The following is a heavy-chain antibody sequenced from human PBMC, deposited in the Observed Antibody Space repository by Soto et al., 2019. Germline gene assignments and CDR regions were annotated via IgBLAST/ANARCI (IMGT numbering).Heavy chain of an antibody. CDR1: GYTFTSYG. CDR2: ISAYNGNT. CDR3: AREGESYYDILTGYYRYYYYMDV. Sequence: ASVKVSCKASGYTFTSYGISWVRQAPGQGLEWMGWISAYNGNTNYAQKLQGRVTMTTDTSTSTAYMELRSLRSDDTAVYYCAREGESYYDILTGYYRYYYYMDVWGKGTTVTVSS. D-gene: IGHD3-9*01. V-gene: IGHV1-18*01. J-gene: IGHJ6*03.